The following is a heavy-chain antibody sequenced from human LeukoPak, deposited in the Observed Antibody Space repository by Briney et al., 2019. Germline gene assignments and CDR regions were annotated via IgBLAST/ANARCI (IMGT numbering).Heavy chain of an antibody. J-gene: IGHJ3*01. D-gene: IGHD6-19*01. CDR2: ISAYNGNT. Sequence: ASVKVSCKASGYTFTSYGISWVRQAPGQGLEWMGWISAYNGNTTYAQKLQGRVTVTTDTSTSTAYMELRSLRSDDTAVYYCARDLQNLRIAVRYAFDVWGQGTMVTVSS. CDR3: ARDLQNLRIAVRYAFDV. CDR1: GYTFTSYG. V-gene: IGHV1-18*01.